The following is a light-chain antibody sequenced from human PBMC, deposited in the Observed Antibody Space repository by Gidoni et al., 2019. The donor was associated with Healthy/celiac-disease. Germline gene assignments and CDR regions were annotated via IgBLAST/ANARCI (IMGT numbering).Light chain of an antibody. Sequence: EIVLTQSPGTLSLSPGERATLSCRASQSVSSSYLAWYQQKPGQAPRLLIYGASSRATCIPDRFSGSGSGTDFTLTISRLEPEDFAVYYCQQYGSNPRTFGQGTKLEIK. V-gene: IGKV3-20*01. CDR2: GAS. J-gene: IGKJ2*01. CDR1: QSVSSSY. CDR3: QQYGSNPRT.